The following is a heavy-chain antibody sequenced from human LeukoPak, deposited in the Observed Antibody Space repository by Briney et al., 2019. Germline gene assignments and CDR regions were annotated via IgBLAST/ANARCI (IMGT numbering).Heavy chain of an antibody. CDR2: ISYDGSNK. V-gene: IGHV3-30*04. Sequence: GGSLRLSCAASGFTFSSYAMHWVRQAPGKGLEWVAVISYDGSNKYYADSVKGRFTISRDNSKNTLYLQMNSLRAEDTAVYYCARDGDCSSTSCYVGAFDIWGQGIMVTVSS. J-gene: IGHJ3*02. D-gene: IGHD2-2*01. CDR1: GFTFSSYA. CDR3: ARDGDCSSTSCYVGAFDI.